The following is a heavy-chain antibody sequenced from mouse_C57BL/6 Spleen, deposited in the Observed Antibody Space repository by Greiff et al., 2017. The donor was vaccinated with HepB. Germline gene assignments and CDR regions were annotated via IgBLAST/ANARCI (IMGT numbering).Heavy chain of an antibody. CDR3: ARWGTALKYAMDY. CDR1: GYTFTDYY. Sequence: EVQLQQSGPELVKPGASVKISCKASGYTFTDYYMNWVKQSHGKSLEWIGDINPNNGGTSYNQKFKGKATLTVDKSSSTAYIELRSLTSEDAAVYYCARWGTALKYAMDYWGQGTSVTVSS. D-gene: IGHD1-2*01. CDR2: INPNNGGT. V-gene: IGHV1-26*01. J-gene: IGHJ4*01.